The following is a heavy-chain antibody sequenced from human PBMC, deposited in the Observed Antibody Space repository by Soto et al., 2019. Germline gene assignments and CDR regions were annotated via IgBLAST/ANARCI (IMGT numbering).Heavy chain of an antibody. V-gene: IGHV4-31*03. Sequence: QVQLQESGPGLVKPSQTLSLTCTVSGGSISSGGYYWSWIRQHPGKGLEWIGYIYYSGSTYYNPSRMSRVTISVDTSKNQFSLKLSSVPAADTAVYYCARGRGIVATINRSLLFDYWGQGTLVTVSS. CDR1: GGSISSGGYY. J-gene: IGHJ4*02. CDR2: IYYSGST. D-gene: IGHD5-12*01. CDR3: ARGRGIVATINRSLLFDY.